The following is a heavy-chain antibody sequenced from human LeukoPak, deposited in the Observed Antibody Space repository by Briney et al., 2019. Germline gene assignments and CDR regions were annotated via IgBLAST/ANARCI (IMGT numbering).Heavy chain of an antibody. CDR1: GGSISSYY. CDR3: AREELLLRYFDY. J-gene: IGHJ4*02. V-gene: IGHV4-59*01. Sequence: SESLSLTCTVSGGSISSYYWSWIRQPPGKGLEWIGYIYYSGSTNYNPSLKSRVTISVDTSKNQFSLKLSSVTAADTAVYYCAREELLLRYFDYWGQGTLVTVPS. D-gene: IGHD2-15*01. CDR2: IYYSGST.